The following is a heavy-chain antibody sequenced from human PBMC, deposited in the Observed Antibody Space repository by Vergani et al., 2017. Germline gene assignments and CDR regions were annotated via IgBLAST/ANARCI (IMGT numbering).Heavy chain of an antibody. V-gene: IGHV3-33*01. J-gene: IGHJ6*02. D-gene: IGHD3-22*01. CDR1: GFTFSSYG. CDR3: ARDVKTIVVTYYCGMDV. CDR2: IWYDGSNK. Sequence: QVQLVESGGGVVQPGRSLRLSCAASGFTFSSYGMHWVRQAPGKGLEWVAVIWYDGSNKYYADSVKGRFTISRDNSKNTLYLQMNSLRAEDTAVYYCARDVKTIVVTYYCGMDVGGQGTTVTVSS.